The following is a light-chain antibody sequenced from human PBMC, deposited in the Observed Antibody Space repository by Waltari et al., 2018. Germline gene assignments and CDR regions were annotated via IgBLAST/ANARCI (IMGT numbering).Light chain of an antibody. J-gene: IGKJ4*01. Sequence: EIVMTQSPATLSVSPGDGATLSCRASQSISRNLAWYQQRPGQSPRLLIYAASTRATGFPGRFSGSGSGTEFTLSISTLQSEDFGVYYCQQYDDWPPLTFGGGTKVEIK. CDR2: AAS. CDR3: QQYDDWPPLT. V-gene: IGKV3-15*01. CDR1: QSISRN.